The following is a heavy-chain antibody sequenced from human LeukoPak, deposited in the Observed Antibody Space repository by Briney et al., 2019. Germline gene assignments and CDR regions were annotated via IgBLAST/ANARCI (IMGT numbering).Heavy chain of an antibody. CDR1: GGSISSYY. J-gene: IGHJ4*02. Sequence: PSETLSLTCTVSGGSISSYYWSWIRQPPGKGLEWIGYIYYSGSTNYNPSLKSRATISVDTSKNQFSLKLSSVTAADTAVYYCARSYFDYWGQGTLVTVSS. CDR2: IYYSGST. CDR3: ARSYFDY. V-gene: IGHV4-59*01.